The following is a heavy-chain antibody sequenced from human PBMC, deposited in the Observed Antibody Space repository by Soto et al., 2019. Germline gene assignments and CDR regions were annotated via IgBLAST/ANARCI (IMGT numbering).Heavy chain of an antibody. CDR1: GGSVSSGSYY. J-gene: IGHJ6*02. CDR3: ARGIEGWYQGRYYYGMDV. V-gene: IGHV4-61*01. D-gene: IGHD6-19*01. CDR2: IYYSGST. Sequence: QVQLQESGPGLVKPSETLSLTCTVSGGSVSSGSYYWSWIRQPPGKGLEWIGYIYYSGSTNYNPSLKSRVTKSVHTSKNQFTPTLSSVTAADTAVYYCARGIEGWYQGRYYYGMDVWGQGTTVTVSS.